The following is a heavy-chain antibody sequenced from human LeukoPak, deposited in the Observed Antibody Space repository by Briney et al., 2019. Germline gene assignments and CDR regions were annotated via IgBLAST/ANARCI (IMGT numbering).Heavy chain of an antibody. V-gene: IGHV3-23*01. D-gene: IGHD6-13*01. Sequence: GGSLRLSCAASGFIFSNYGMSWVRQAPGKGLEWVSSISGSGDSTYYADSVKGRFTISRDNSNNTLYLQMNSLRAEDTAVYYCAKTAGIAAAADFDYWGQGTLVTVSS. CDR3: AKTAGIAAAADFDY. CDR1: GFIFSNYG. J-gene: IGHJ4*02. CDR2: ISGSGDST.